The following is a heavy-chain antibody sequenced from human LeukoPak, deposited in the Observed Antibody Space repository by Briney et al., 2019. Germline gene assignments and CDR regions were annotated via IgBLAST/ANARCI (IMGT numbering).Heavy chain of an antibody. D-gene: IGHD4-11*01. Sequence: HSETLSLTCTVSGGSINSRFYYWAWIRQPPGKGLEWIGSVYYSGSTYSNPSLKSRVTVSVDTSRNQFSLMLTSVTAADTAVYFCARRDSRSQHFDFWGQGTLVTVSS. V-gene: IGHV4-39*07. CDR3: ARRDSRSQHFDF. CDR1: GGSINSRFYY. CDR2: VYYSGST. J-gene: IGHJ4*02.